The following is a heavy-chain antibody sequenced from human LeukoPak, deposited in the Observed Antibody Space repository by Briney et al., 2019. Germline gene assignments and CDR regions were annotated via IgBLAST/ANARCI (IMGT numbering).Heavy chain of an antibody. CDR1: GGSISSYY. CDR2: IYYSGST. J-gene: IGHJ2*01. CDR3: ARVSAEHWYFDL. V-gene: IGHV4-59*01. Sequence: PSETLSLTCTVSGGSISSYYWSWIRQPPGKGPEWIGYIYYSGSTNYNPSLKSRVTISVDTSKNQFSLKLSSVTAADTAVYYCARVSAEHWYFDLWGRGTLVTVSS.